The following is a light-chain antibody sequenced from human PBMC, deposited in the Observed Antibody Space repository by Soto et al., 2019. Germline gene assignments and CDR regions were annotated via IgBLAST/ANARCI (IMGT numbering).Light chain of an antibody. J-gene: IGKJ1*01. CDR2: DAS. Sequence: DNQMSQSPSSVSAAVGDRVTITCRARQGISSWLAWYQQKPGKAPKLLIYDASSLESGVPSRFSGSGSGAEFTLTISSLQPDDFATYYCQQYNSYWTFGQRTKVDIK. CDR1: QGISSW. CDR3: QQYNSYWT. V-gene: IGKV1-5*01.